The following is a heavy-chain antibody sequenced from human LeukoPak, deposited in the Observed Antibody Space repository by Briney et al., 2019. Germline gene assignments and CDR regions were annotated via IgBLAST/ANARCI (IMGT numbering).Heavy chain of an antibody. Sequence: PGGSLRLSCAASGFNFRSHAMHWVRQAPGKGLEWVALIWYDGSKTYYEDSMKGRVTISRDNARNTLYLQINNLRAEDTAVYYCAREPINLVVSVSYGLDVWGLGTTVTVSS. CDR2: IWYDGSKT. CDR3: AREPINLVVSVSYGLDV. J-gene: IGHJ6*02. V-gene: IGHV3-33*01. CDR1: GFNFRSHA. D-gene: IGHD2-15*01.